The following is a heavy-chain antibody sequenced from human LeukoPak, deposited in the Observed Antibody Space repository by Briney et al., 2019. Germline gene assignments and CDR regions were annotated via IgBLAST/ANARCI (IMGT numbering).Heavy chain of an antibody. V-gene: IGHV4-34*01. J-gene: IGHJ4*02. CDR3: AREEMALTLYYFDY. Sequence: SETLSLTCAVYGGSFSGYYWSWIRQPPGKGLEWIGEINHSGSTNCNPSLKSRVTISVDTSKNQFSLKLSSVTAADTAVYYCAREEMALTLYYFDYWGQGTLVTVSS. CDR1: GGSFSGYY. CDR2: INHSGST. D-gene: IGHD5-24*01.